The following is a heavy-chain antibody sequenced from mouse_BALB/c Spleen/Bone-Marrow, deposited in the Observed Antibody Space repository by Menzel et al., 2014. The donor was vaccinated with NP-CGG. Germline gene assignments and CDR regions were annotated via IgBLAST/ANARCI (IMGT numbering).Heavy chain of an antibody. CDR3: ASSFITTAYYFDY. D-gene: IGHD1-2*01. Sequence: VQLQQSGPELMKPGASVKISCKASGYSFTGYFMNWVMQSHGKSLEWIGRINPYNGDTFYNQKFKGKATLTVDKSSSTAHMELRSLASEDSAVYYCASSFITTAYYFDYWGQGTTLTVSS. CDR2: INPYNGDT. V-gene: IGHV1-20*02. J-gene: IGHJ2*01. CDR1: GYSFTGYF.